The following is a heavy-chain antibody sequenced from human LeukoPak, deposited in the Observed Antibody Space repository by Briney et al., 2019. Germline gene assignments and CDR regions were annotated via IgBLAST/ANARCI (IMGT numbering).Heavy chain of an antibody. CDR1: GFTFSSYW. Sequence: GGSLRLSCAASGFTFSSYWMSWVRQAPGKGLEWVANIKQDGSEKYYVDSVKGRFTISRDNAKNSLYLQMYSLRAEDTAVYYCARDATLLYCGGDCYYLDYWGQGTLVTVSS. D-gene: IGHD2-21*02. J-gene: IGHJ4*02. V-gene: IGHV3-7*03. CDR3: ARDATLLYCGGDCYYLDY. CDR2: IKQDGSEK.